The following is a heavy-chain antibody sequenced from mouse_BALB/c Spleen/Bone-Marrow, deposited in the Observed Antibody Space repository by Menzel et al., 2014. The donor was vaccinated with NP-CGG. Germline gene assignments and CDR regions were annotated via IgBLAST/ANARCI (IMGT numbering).Heavy chain of an antibody. V-gene: IGHV3-8*02. CDR1: GDSITSGS. CDR2: ISYSGST. J-gene: IGHJ2*01. D-gene: IGHD1-2*01. Sequence: EVQLQQSGPSLVKPSPTLSLTCSVSGDSITSGSWNWIRQYQGNKLEYMGYISYSGSTYYNPSIQSRISITRDTSKNQYYLQLDSMTTEDTATYYCATYDGYDFDYWGQGTTLTVSA. CDR3: ATYDGYDFDY.